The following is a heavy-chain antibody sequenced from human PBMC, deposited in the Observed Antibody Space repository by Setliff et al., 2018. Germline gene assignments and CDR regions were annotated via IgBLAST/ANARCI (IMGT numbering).Heavy chain of an antibody. CDR1: GLTFNNAW. Sequence: GGSLRLSCVASGLTFNNAWMSWVRQSPGKGLEWVGLIKTKGDGGTRDYAAPVEGRFTISRDDSKNTVYLQMNSLKIEDSGVYYCTSAKLERRTGHHYYMDVWGKGT. CDR3: TSAKLERRTGHHYYMDV. D-gene: IGHD1-1*01. J-gene: IGHJ6*03. CDR2: IKTKGDGGTR. V-gene: IGHV3-15*05.